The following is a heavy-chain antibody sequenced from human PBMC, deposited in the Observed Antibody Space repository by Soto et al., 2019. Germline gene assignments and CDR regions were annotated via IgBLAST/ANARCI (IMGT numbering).Heavy chain of an antibody. J-gene: IGHJ6*03. CDR2: INPNSGGT. CDR1: GYTFTTYG. V-gene: IGHV1-2*04. CDR3: ARSSRDYYYYMDV. D-gene: IGHD6-13*01. Sequence: GASVKVSCKASGYTFTTYGISWVRQAPGQGLEWMGWINPNSGGTNYAQKFQGWVTMTRDTSISTAYMELSRLRSDDTAVYYCARSSRDYYYYMDVWGKGTTVTVSS.